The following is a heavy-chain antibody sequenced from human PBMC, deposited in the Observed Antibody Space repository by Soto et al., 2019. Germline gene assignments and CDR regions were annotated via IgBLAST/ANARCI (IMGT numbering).Heavy chain of an antibody. J-gene: IGHJ4*02. CDR2: ISAHNGNT. V-gene: IGHV1-18*01. D-gene: IGHD1-1*01. Sequence: QVHLVQSGAEVKKPGASVKVSCKGSGYAFTTYGITWVRQAPGQGLEWMGWISAHNGNTNYAQKLEGRVTVNRDTSTSTASMELRSLRAADTAVYYCARGRYGDYWGQGALVTVSS. CDR3: ARGRYGDY. CDR1: GYAFTTYG.